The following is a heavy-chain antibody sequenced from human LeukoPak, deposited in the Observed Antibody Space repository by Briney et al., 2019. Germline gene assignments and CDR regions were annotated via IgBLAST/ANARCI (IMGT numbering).Heavy chain of an antibody. Sequence: PGRSLRLSCAASGFTFSSYAMHWVRQAPGKGLEWVSLIYSSGSTYYADSVKGRFTIPRDNSKNTLYLQMNSLRAEDTAVYYCTRGSIMGATAFDHWGQGTLVTVSS. D-gene: IGHD1-26*01. CDR2: IYSSGST. J-gene: IGHJ4*02. V-gene: IGHV3-53*01. CDR3: TRGSIMGATAFDH. CDR1: GFTFSSYA.